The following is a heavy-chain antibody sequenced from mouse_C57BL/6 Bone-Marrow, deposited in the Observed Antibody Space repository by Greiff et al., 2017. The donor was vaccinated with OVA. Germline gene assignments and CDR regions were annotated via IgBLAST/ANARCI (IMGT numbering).Heavy chain of an antibody. Sequence: VKLQESGPELVKPGASVKISCKASGYAFCSSWMNWVKQRPGKGLEWIGRIYPGDGDTNYNGKFKGKATLTADKSSSTAYMQLSSLTSEDSAVYFCAREDDYDWYFDVWGTGTTVTVSS. J-gene: IGHJ1*03. CDR1: GYAFCSSW. CDR2: IYPGDGDT. D-gene: IGHD2-4*01. V-gene: IGHV1-82*01. CDR3: AREDDYDWYFDV.